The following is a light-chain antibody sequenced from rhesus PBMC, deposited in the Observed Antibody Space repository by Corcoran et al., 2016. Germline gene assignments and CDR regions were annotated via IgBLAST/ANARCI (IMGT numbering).Light chain of an antibody. CDR1: ENVKNY. CDR2: KAS. J-gene: IGKJ4*01. CDR3: QHGYGTPLT. V-gene: IGKV1-74*01. Sequence: DIQMTQSPSSLSASVGDRVTITCRASENVKNYLTWSQQNPGKAPKLLIYKASTLQSGGPSRFSGSGSGTDYHFTISSLQPEDVATYYCQHGYGTPLTFGGGTKVEIK.